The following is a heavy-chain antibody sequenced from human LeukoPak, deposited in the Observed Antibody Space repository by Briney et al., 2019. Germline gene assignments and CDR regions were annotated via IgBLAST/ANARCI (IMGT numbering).Heavy chain of an antibody. D-gene: IGHD2-15*01. J-gene: IGHJ6*02. CDR2: IIPILGIA. Sequence: SVKVSCKASGGTFSSYAISWVRQAPGQGLEWMGRIIPILGIANYAQKFQGRVTITADKSTSTAYMELSSLRSEDTAVYYCARKVVVAATDYYYGMDVWGQGTTVTVSS. CDR1: GGTFSSYA. V-gene: IGHV1-69*04. CDR3: ARKVVVAATDYYYGMDV.